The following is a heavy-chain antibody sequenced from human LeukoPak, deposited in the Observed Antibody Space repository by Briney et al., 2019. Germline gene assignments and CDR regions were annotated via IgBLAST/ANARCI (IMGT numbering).Heavy chain of an antibody. CDR1: GFTVTSYV. J-gene: IGHJ4*02. CDR2: INHDGTDI. Sequence: SGGSLRLSCAASGFTVTSYVMHWVRQAPGEGLVWVSRINHDGTDITYAGSVKGRSTISRDNAKNTLYLQMNSLRADDTAVYYCVRDYNLKIDYWGQGTLVTVSS. V-gene: IGHV3-74*01. CDR3: VRDYNLKIDY. D-gene: IGHD1-1*01.